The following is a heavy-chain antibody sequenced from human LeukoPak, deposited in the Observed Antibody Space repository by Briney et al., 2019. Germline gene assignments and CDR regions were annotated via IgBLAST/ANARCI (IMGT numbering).Heavy chain of an antibody. J-gene: IGHJ4*02. CDR1: GFTFSSHW. Sequence: PGGSLRLSCAASGFTFSSHWMTWVRQAPGKGLEWVANIKQDGSEKNYVDSVKGRFTISRDNSKNTLYLQMNSLRAKDTAVYYCAGAKWELPEDYWGQGTLVTVSS. CDR2: IKQDGSEK. D-gene: IGHD1-26*01. CDR3: AGAKWELPEDY. V-gene: IGHV3-7*04.